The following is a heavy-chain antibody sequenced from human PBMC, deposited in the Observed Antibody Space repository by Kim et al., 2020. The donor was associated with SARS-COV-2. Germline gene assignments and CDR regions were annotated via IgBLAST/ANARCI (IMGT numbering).Heavy chain of an antibody. CDR1: GYTFTSYA. CDR2: INAGNGNT. J-gene: IGHJ4*02. V-gene: IGHV1-3*01. CDR3: ARVHDSSGWSLVLGD. Sequence: ASVKVSCKASGYTFTSYAMHWVRQAPGQRLEWMGWINAGNGNTKYSQKFQGRVTITRDTSASTAYMELSSLRSEDTAVYYCARVHDSSGWSLVLGDWGQGTLVTVSS. D-gene: IGHD6-19*01.